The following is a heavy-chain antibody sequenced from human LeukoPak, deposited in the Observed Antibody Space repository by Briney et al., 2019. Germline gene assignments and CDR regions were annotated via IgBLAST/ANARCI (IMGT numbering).Heavy chain of an antibody. J-gene: IGHJ1*01. CDR3: AKDHYYDSSGRFQH. Sequence: GGSLRLSCAASGFTFSSYAMSWVRQAPGKGLEWVSAISGSGGSTYYADSVKGRFTISRDNSKNTLYLRMNSLRAEDTAVYYCAKDHYYDSSGRFQHWGRGTLVTVSS. D-gene: IGHD3-22*01. CDR1: GFTFSSYA. CDR2: ISGSGGST. V-gene: IGHV3-23*01.